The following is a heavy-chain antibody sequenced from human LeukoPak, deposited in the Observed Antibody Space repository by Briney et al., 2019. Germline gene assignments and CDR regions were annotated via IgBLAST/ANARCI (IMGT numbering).Heavy chain of an antibody. CDR2: INPTGGSA. V-gene: IGHV1-46*01. J-gene: IGHJ3*02. Sequence: AASVKVSCKASGYTFTTYYMHWVRQAPGQGLEWMGIINPTGGSATYAQKFQGRVTMTRDTSTSTVYMDLSSLRSEDTAVYYCAKAGQLRDAFDIWGQGTMVTVSS. CDR1: GYTFTTYY. CDR3: AKAGQLRDAFDI. D-gene: IGHD1-1*01.